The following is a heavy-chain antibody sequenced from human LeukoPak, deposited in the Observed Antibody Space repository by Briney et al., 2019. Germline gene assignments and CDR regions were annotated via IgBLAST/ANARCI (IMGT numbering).Heavy chain of an antibody. CDR3: ARTYCGDDCNIRYFDY. CDR1: GYTFTGYY. D-gene: IGHD2-21*02. V-gene: IGHV1-2*02. J-gene: IGHJ4*02. Sequence: GASVKVSCKASGYTFTGYYMHWVRQAPRQGLEWMGWINPNSGGTNYAQKFQGRVTMTRDKSTSTVYMELRSLRSEDTAVYYCARTYCGDDCNIRYFDYWGQGTLVTVSS. CDR2: INPNSGGT.